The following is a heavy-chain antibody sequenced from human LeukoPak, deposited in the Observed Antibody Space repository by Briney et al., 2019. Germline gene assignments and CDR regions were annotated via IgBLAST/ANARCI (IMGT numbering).Heavy chain of an antibody. CDR2: IWYDGSNK. Sequence: GGSLRLSCAASGFTFSSYGMHWVRQAPGKGLEWVAVIWYDGSNKYYADSVKGRFTISRDNSKNTLYLQLNSLRAEDTAVYYCASTGGGFDYWGQGTLVTVSS. D-gene: IGHD3-10*01. CDR3: ASTGGGFDY. V-gene: IGHV3-33*01. CDR1: GFTFSSYG. J-gene: IGHJ4*02.